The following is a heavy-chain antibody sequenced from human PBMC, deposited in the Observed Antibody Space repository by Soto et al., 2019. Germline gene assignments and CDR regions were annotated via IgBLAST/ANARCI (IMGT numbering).Heavy chain of an antibody. J-gene: IGHJ4*02. Sequence: GGSLRLSCAASGFTVSSNYMSWVRQAPGKGLEWVSVIYSGGSTYYADSVKGRFTISRDNSENTLYLQMNSLRAEDTAVYYCAREEAGRSYFDYWGQGTLVTVSS. V-gene: IGHV3-66*01. CDR3: AREEAGRSYFDY. CDR1: GFTVSSNY. CDR2: IYSGGST. D-gene: IGHD6-13*01.